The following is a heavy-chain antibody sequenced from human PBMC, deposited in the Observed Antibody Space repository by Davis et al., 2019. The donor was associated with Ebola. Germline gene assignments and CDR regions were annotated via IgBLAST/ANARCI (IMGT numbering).Heavy chain of an antibody. D-gene: IGHD6-13*01. Sequence: ASVKVSCKASGYTFTGYYMHWVRQAPGKGLEWMGWINPNSGGTNYAQKFQGRVTMTRDTSISTAYMELSSLTSEDTAVYYCARAYPGMFDYWGQGTLVTVSS. J-gene: IGHJ4*02. CDR1: GYTFTGYY. CDR2: INPNSGGT. V-gene: IGHV1-2*02. CDR3: ARAYPGMFDY.